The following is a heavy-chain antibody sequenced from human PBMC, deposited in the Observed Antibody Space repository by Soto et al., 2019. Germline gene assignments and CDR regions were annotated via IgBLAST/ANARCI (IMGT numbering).Heavy chain of an antibody. CDR1: GFTFSSYS. D-gene: IGHD1-26*01. J-gene: IGHJ6*03. CDR2: ISSSSSYI. CDR3: ARVGRTYYYMDV. V-gene: IGHV3-21*01. Sequence: EVQLVESGGGLVKPGGSLRLSCAASGFTFSSYSMNWVRQAPGKGLEWVSSISSSSSYIYYADSVKGRFTISRDNAKNSLYLQMNSLRAEDTAVYYCARVGRTYYYMDVWGKGTTVTVSS.